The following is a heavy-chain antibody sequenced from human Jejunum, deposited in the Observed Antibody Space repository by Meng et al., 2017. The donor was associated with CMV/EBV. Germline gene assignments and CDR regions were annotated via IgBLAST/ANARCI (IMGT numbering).Heavy chain of an antibody. D-gene: IGHD2-21*01. CDR3: AHRLPFSGDWSVGWFGP. CDR2: IYWDNDK. J-gene: IGHJ5*02. CDR1: SLSTNGVG. V-gene: IGHV2-5*02. Sequence: SLSTNGVGVGWIRQPPGKALECLALIYWDNDKRYNPSLKSRLTITKDTSKNQVVLTMTNMDPVDTATYYCAHRLPFSGDWSVGWFGPWGQGTLVTVSS.